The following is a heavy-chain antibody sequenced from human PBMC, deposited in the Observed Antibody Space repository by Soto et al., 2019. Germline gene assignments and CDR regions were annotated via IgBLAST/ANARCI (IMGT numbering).Heavy chain of an antibody. Sequence: LSLTCAVSGDSISSGGYYWSWVRQPPGKGLEWMGYIFDNGATFYNPSLESRVTISVDRSKNHFSLRLTSLTAADTAMYYCARLDAYNSFDSWGQGTLVTVSS. CDR1: GDSISSGGYY. CDR3: ARLDAYNSFDS. D-gene: IGHD2-2*01. V-gene: IGHV4-30-2*01. CDR2: IFDNGAT. J-gene: IGHJ4*02.